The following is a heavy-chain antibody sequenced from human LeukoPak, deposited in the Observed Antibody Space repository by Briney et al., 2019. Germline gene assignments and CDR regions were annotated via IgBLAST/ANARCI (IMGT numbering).Heavy chain of an antibody. CDR3: AREKGRGVISPYYDC. V-gene: IGHV1-69*06. CDR2: IIPIFGTA. CDR1: GGTFSSYA. J-gene: IGHJ4*02. D-gene: IGHD3-10*01. Sequence: SVKVSCKASGGTFSSYAISWVRQAPGQGLEWMGGIIPIFGTANYAQKFQGRVTITADKSTSTAYMELSSLRSEDTAVYFCAREKGRGVISPYYDCWGQGTLVTVSS.